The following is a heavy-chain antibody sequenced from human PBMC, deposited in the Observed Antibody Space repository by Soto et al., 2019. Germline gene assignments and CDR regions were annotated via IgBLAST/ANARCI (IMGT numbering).Heavy chain of an antibody. CDR1: GGSVSSGIYC. Sequence: SDTLSLTCSVSGGSVSSGIYCWSWIRQSPGKKLEWIGEIYHMGRTNYNTSLKSRVIISVDKSKNKFFIKMTTVTAADTAVYFCARGERQQQRDYWGQGTLVTVS. J-gene: IGHJ4*02. V-gene: IGHV4-61*01. CDR3: ARGERQQQRDY. CDR2: IYHMGRT. D-gene: IGHD6-13*01.